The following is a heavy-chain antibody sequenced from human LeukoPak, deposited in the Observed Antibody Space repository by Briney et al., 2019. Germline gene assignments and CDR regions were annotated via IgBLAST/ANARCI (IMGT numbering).Heavy chain of an antibody. J-gene: IGHJ4*02. CDR2: ISSSSSYT. D-gene: IGHD3-9*01. CDR1: GFTFSDYH. V-gene: IGHV3-11*03. CDR3: ARSTLYDILTEYYFDY. Sequence: GGSLRLSCVASGFTFSDYHMSWIRQAPGKGLEWVSYISSSSSYTNYADSVKGRFTISRGSAKNSLYLQMNSLRAEDTAVYYCARSTLYDILTEYYFDYWGQGTLVTVSS.